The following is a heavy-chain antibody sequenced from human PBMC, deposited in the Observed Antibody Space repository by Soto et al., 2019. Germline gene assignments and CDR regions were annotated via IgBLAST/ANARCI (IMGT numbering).Heavy chain of an antibody. Sequence: SETLSLTCTVSGGSISSGDYYWSWIRQPPGKGLEWIGYIYYSGSTYYNPSLKSRVTISVDTSKNQFSLKLSSVTAADTAVYYCAREGYDSSGYYRPDYWGQGTMVTVYS. D-gene: IGHD3-22*01. V-gene: IGHV4-30-4*01. CDR3: AREGYDSSGYYRPDY. J-gene: IGHJ4*02. CDR1: GGSISSGDYY. CDR2: IYYSGST.